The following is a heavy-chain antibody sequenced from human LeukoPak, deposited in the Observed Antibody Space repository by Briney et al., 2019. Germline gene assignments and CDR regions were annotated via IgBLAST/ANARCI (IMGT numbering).Heavy chain of an antibody. J-gene: IGHJ4*02. D-gene: IGHD3-9*01. V-gene: IGHV1-46*01. CDR3: ARDRLLTGYSFPDY. CDR2: INPSGGST. Sequence: ASVKVSCKVSGYTLTELSMHWVRQAPGKGLEWMGIINPSGGSTSYAQKFQGRVTMTRDTSTSTVYMELSSLRSEDTAVYYCARDRLLTGYSFPDYWGQGTLVTVSS. CDR1: GYTLTELS.